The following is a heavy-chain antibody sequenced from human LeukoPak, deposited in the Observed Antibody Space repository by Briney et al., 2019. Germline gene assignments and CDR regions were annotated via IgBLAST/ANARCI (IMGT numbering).Heavy chain of an antibody. D-gene: IGHD3-3*01. Sequence: TSETLSLTCTVSGGSISSYYWSWIRQPPGKGLEWIGYIYYSGSTNYNPSLRSRVTISVDTSKNQFSLKLSSVTAADTAVYYCARGIYDFWSGYSDYWGQGTLVTVSS. J-gene: IGHJ4*02. V-gene: IGHV4-59*01. CDR2: IYYSGST. CDR1: GGSISSYY. CDR3: ARGIYDFWSGYSDY.